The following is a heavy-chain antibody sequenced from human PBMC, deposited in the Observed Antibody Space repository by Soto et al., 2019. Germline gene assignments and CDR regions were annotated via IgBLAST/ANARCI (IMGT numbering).Heavy chain of an antibody. V-gene: IGHV4-39*01. CDR2: IYYSGST. Sequence: SETLSLTCTVSGGSISSSSYYWGWIRQPPGKGLEWIGSIYYSGSTYYNPSLKSRVTISVDTSKNQFSLKLSSVTAADTAVYYCASLQSDSLLWFGEFDYWGQGTLVTVSS. D-gene: IGHD3-10*01. CDR1: GGSISSSSYY. J-gene: IGHJ4*02. CDR3: ASLQSDSLLWFGEFDY.